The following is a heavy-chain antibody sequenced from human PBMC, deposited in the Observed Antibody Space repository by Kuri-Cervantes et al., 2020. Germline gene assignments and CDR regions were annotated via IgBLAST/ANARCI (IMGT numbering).Heavy chain of an antibody. Sequence: SVKVSCKASGYTFTNYGISWVRQAPGQGLEWMGGIIPYFGIANNAQNFQGRVTITTDESTSTAYMELSSLRSEDTAVYYCARARLAAGTIDYWGQGTLVTVSS. V-gene: IGHV1-69*05. CDR3: ARARLAAGTIDY. D-gene: IGHD6-19*01. CDR1: GYTFTNYG. CDR2: IIPYFGIA. J-gene: IGHJ4*02.